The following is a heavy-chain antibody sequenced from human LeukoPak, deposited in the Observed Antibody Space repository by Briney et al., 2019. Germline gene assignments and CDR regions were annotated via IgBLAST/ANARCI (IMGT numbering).Heavy chain of an antibody. Sequence: SETLSLTCTVSGGSISSYYWSWIRQPPGKGLEWIGYIYYSGSTNYNPSLKSRVTISVDTSKNQFSLKLSSVTAADTAVYYCARVLNSGSYEASWFDPWGQGTLVTVSS. J-gene: IGHJ5*02. V-gene: IGHV4-59*01. CDR3: ARVLNSGSYEASWFDP. D-gene: IGHD1-26*01. CDR2: IYYSGST. CDR1: GGSISSYY.